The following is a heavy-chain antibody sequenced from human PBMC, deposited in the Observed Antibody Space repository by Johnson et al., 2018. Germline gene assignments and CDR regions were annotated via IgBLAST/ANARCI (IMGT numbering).Heavy chain of an antibody. J-gene: IGHJ6*02. V-gene: IGHV5-51*01. CDR3: ARQGSSSSGVGPMDV. CDR2: IYPGDSDI. D-gene: IGHD2-2*01. CDR1: GYNFIRYW. Sequence: VQLVESGAEVKKPGESLKISCKGSGYNFIRYWIGWVRQMPGKGLEWLGIIYPGDSDIRYSPSFQGQVTISADKSISTTYLQWSSLKASDTAMYYCARQGSSSSGVGPMDVWGQGTTVTVSS.